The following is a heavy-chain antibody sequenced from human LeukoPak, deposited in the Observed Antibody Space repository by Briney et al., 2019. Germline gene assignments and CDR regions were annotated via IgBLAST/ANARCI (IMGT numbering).Heavy chain of an antibody. CDR1: GGSISSYY. CDR3: AREYYYDSNDWFDP. CDR2: IYYSGST. J-gene: IGHJ5*02. V-gene: IGHV4-59*01. Sequence: SETLSLTCTVSGGSISSYYWSWIRQPPGKGLEWIGYIYYSGSTNYNPSLKSRVTISVDTFKNQFSLKLSSVTAADTAVYYCAREYYYDSNDWFDPWGQGTLVTVSS. D-gene: IGHD3-22*01.